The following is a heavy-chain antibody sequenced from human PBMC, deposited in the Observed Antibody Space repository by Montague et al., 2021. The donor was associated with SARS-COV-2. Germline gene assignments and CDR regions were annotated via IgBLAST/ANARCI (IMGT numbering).Heavy chain of an antibody. CDR1: GFTFSRYE. Sequence: SLSLSCAASGFTFSRYEMNWVRQAPGKGLEWLSSISYSCGITNYADSVRGRFTISRDFAKNSLYLRMNSLRAEDPAVYYCVREGAGRFFDYWGQGALVTVSS. CDR2: ISYSCGIT. CDR3: VREGAGRFFDY. V-gene: IGHV3-48*03. J-gene: IGHJ4*02. D-gene: IGHD1-26*01.